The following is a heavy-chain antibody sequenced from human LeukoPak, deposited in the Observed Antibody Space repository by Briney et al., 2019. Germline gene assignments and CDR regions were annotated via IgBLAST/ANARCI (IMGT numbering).Heavy chain of an antibody. V-gene: IGHV3-48*03. J-gene: IGHJ6*04. CDR3: AELGITMIGGV. D-gene: IGHD3-10*02. CDR1: GFTFSSYE. CDR2: ISCSGSTI. Sequence: PGGSLRLSCAASGFTFSSYEMNWVRQAPGKGLDWVSYISCSGSTIYYADSVKGRFIISRDNAKNSLYLQMNSLRAEDTAVYYCAELGITMIGGVWGKGTTVTISS.